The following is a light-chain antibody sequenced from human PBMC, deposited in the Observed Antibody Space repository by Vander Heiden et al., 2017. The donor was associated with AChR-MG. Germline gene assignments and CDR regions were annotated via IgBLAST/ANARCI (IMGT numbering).Light chain of an antibody. CDR1: QSLMHSNGYNY. V-gene: IGKV2-28*01. J-gene: IGKJ1*01. CDR3: MQALQAPQT. CDR2: LGS. Sequence: DLVLTQSPLSLPASPGEPAPISCRSSQSLMHSNGYNYLDWYLQEPGQSPQLLIYLGSNRASRVPDRFSGSATGIDYTLKISRVEAENVGVYYCMQALQAPQTFGQGTKVEIK.